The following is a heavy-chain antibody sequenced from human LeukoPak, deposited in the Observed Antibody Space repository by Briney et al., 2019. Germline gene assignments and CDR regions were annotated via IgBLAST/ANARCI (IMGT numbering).Heavy chain of an antibody. Sequence: GGSLRLSCAASGFTFSSYGMHWVRPAPGKGLEWVAVIWYDGSNKYYADSVKGRFTISRDNSKNTLYLQMNSLRAEDTAVYYCARADGWLVGVSYWGQGTLVTVSS. CDR2: IWYDGSNK. V-gene: IGHV3-33*01. D-gene: IGHD6-19*01. CDR3: ARADGWLVGVSY. CDR1: GFTFSSYG. J-gene: IGHJ4*02.